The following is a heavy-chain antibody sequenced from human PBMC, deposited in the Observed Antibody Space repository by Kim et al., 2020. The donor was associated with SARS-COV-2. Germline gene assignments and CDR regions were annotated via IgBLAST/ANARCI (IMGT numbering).Heavy chain of an antibody. D-gene: IGHD2-15*01. CDR2: T. V-gene: IGHV4-30-2*05. CDR3: ARGAVVKGFQH. J-gene: IGHJ1*01. Sequence: TYYHPTLKSQVTISVDTSKNQCSLELSSVTAADTAVYYWARGAVVKGFQHWGQGTLVTVSS.